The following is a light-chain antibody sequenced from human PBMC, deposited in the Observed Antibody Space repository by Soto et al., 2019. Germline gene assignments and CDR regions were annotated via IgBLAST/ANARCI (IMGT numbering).Light chain of an antibody. CDR1: SSDVGGYNY. Sequence: QSALTQPRSVSGSPGQSVTISCTGTSSDVGGYNYVSWYQQHPVKAPKLMIYDVSKRPSGVPYRFSGSKSGNTASLTISGLEAEDEADYYCCSYAGSSWVFGGGTKLTVL. V-gene: IGLV2-11*01. CDR3: CSYAGSSWV. CDR2: DVS. J-gene: IGLJ2*01.